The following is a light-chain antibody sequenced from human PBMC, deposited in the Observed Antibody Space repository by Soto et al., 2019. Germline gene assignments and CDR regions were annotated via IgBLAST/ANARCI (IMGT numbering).Light chain of an antibody. J-gene: IGLJ1*01. CDR3: QSYGTGLSDPYV. V-gene: IGLV1-40*01. CDR1: SSDIGAGKN. CDR2: ADT. Sequence: QSVLTQPPSVSGAPGQGLTISCTGSSSDIGAGKNVNWYQQIPGTAPKLLIYADTNRPSGVPDRFSASKSGTSASLVIAGLQAEDEADYYCQSYGTGLSDPYVFGTGTKVTVL.